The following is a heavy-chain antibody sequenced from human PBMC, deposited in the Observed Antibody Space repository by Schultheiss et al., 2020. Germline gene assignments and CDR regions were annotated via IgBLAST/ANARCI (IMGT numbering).Heavy chain of an antibody. V-gene: IGHV1-69*13. CDR1: GGTFSSYA. CDR2: IIPIFGTA. J-gene: IGHJ3*02. D-gene: IGHD2-15*01. CDR3: ARERSRPGDCSGGSCYSIGAFDI. Sequence: SVKVSCKASGGTFSSYAISWVRQAPGQGLEWMGGIIPIFGTANYAQKFQGRVTITADESTSTAYMELSSLRSEDTAVYYCARERSRPGDCSGGSCYSIGAFDIWGQGTMVTV.